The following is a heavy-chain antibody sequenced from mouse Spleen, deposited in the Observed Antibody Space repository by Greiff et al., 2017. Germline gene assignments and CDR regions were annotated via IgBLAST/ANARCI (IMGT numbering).Heavy chain of an antibody. D-gene: IGHD2-4*01. Sequence: VQLQQSGPELVKPGASVKISCKASGYSFTGYYMNWVKQSPEKSLEWIGEINPSTGGTTYNQKFKAKATLTVDKSSSTAYMQLKSLTSEDSAVYYCARSDYDNYFDYWGQGTTLTVSS. V-gene: IGHV1-42*01. CDR2: INPSTGGT. CDR1: GYSFTGYY. J-gene: IGHJ2*01. CDR3: ARSDYDNYFDY.